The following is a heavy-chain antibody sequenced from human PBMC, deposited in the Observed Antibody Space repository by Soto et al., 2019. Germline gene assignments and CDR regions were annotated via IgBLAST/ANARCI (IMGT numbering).Heavy chain of an antibody. V-gene: IGHV3-23*01. CDR1: GFTFSSYA. J-gene: IGHJ5*02. Sequence: EVQLLESGGDLVPPGGSLRLSCAASGFTFSSYAMSWVRQAPGKGLEWVSAISGSGGGTYYADSVKGRFTISRDNSKNTVYLQMNSLRVEDTAVYYCAKDRASTGDRPRFDPWGQGTLVTVCS. D-gene: IGHD4-4*01. CDR3: AKDRASTGDRPRFDP. CDR2: ISGSGGGT.